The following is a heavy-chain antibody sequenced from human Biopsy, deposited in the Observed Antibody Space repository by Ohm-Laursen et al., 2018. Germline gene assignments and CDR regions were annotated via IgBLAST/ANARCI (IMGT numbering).Heavy chain of an antibody. CDR2: INGDGTNT. Sequence: SLRLSCAASGFTFSDYWMNWVRQAPGRGLVWVSRINGDGTNTNYADSVKGRFTISRDNAKNTLYLQMNSLRVEDTALYYCARDAEEFDSSGPRFDYWGQGTLVTVSS. V-gene: IGHV3-74*01. CDR1: GFTFSDYW. D-gene: IGHD3-22*01. CDR3: ARDAEEFDSSGPRFDY. J-gene: IGHJ4*02.